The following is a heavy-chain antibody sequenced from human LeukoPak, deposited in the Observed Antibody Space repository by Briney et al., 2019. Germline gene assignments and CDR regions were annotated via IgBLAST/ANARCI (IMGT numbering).Heavy chain of an antibody. Sequence: GGSLRLFCAASGSTFSSYSMNWVRQAPGKGLEWVSSINNSCSYIYYADSVKGRFTISRDNAKNSLYLQMNSLRAEDTAVYYCARETPDYDFWNDYYMDVCGKGTTVTVSS. J-gene: IGHJ6*03. V-gene: IGHV3-21*01. CDR1: GSTFSSYS. D-gene: IGHD3-3*01. CDR2: INNSCSYI. CDR3: ARETPDYDFWNDYYMDV.